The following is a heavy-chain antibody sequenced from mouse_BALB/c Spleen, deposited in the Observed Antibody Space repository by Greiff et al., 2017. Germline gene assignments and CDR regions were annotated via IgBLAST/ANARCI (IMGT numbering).Heavy chain of an antibody. CDR1: GFTFSSYA. CDR2: ISSGGST. J-gene: IGHJ4*01. D-gene: IGHD1-1*01. V-gene: IGHV5-6-5*01. CDR3: ARLITTVVGRYAMDY. Sequence: EVQRVESGGGLVKPGGSLKLSCAASGFTFSSYAMSWVRQTPEKRLEWVASISSGGSTYYPDSVKGRFTISRDNARNILYLQMSSLRSEDTAMYYCARLITTVVGRYAMDYWGQGTSVTVSS.